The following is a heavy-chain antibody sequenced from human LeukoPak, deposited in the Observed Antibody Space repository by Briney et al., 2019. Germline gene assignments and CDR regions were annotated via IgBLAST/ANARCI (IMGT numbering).Heavy chain of an antibody. D-gene: IGHD5-12*01. V-gene: IGHV1-69*13. CDR3: ARVAQLRLSGGYYYMDV. J-gene: IGHJ6*03. Sequence: GASVKVSCKASGGTFSSYAISWVRQAPGQGLEWMGGIILIFGTANYAQKFQGRVTITADESASTAYMELSSLRSEDTAAYYCARVAQLRLSGGYYYMDVWGKGTTVTVSS. CDR1: GGTFSSYA. CDR2: IILIFGTA.